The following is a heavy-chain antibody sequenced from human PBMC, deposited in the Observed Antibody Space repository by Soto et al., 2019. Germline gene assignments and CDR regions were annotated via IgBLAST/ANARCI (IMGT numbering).Heavy chain of an antibody. CDR1: SGSISSSSCY. CDR3: ARPVGPAGYYYYGMDV. V-gene: IGHV4-39*01. D-gene: IGHD2-15*01. CDR2: IYYSGST. J-gene: IGHJ6*02. Sequence: SATLSLTCTVSSGSISSSSCYWAWIRQPPGKGLEWIGSIYYSGSTYYNPSLKSRVTISVDTSKNQFSLKLSSVTAADTAVYYCARPVGPAGYYYYGMDVWGQGTTVT.